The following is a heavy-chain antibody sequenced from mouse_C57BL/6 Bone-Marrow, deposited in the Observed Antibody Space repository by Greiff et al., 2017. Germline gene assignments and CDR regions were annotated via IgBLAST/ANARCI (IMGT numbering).Heavy chain of an antibody. CDR2: IYPGSGSP. CDR1: GYTFTSYW. D-gene: IGHD1-1*02. V-gene: IGHV1-55*01. CDR3: AIWCLYAMDY. J-gene: IGHJ4*01. Sequence: QVQLQQPGAELVKPGASVKMSCKASGYTFTSYWITWVKQRPGQGLAWIGDIYPGSGSPNYNKTFKSKATLTVDTSASTAYMQLSSLTSEDSAVYYGAIWCLYAMDYWGQGTSVTVSA.